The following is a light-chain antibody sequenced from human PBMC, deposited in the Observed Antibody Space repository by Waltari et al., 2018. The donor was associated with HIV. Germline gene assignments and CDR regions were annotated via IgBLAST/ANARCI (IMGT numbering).Light chain of an antibody. CDR3: QAWDSSTGV. V-gene: IGLV3-1*01. CDR1: KLGDKY. Sequence: YELTQPPSVSVSPGQTASITCSGDKLGDKYACWYQQKPGQSPVLVIYQDSKRPSGIPERFSGSNSGNTATLTISGTQAMDEADYYCQAWDSSTGVFGGGTKLTVL. J-gene: IGLJ2*01. CDR2: QDS.